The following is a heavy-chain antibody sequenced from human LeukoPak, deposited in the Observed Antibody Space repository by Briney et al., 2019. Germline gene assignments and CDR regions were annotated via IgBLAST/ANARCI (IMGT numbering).Heavy chain of an antibody. Sequence: SETLSLTCTVSGGSISSGAYYWSWIRQYPGKGLEWIGYFYYSGSTYYNPSLTSRVTIAVDTSENQFSLELTSVTAADTAVYYCARSQSAGTSDAFDIWGQGTMLTVS. CDR1: GGSISSGAYY. V-gene: IGHV4-31*03. D-gene: IGHD3-10*01. CDR2: FYYSGST. CDR3: ARSQSAGTSDAFDI. J-gene: IGHJ3*02.